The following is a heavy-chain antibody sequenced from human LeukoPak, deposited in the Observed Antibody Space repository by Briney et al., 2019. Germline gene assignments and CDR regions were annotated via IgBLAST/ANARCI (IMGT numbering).Heavy chain of an antibody. Sequence: GGSLRLSCAASGFTFSSYSMNWVRQAPGKGLEWVSSISSSSSYIYYADSVKGRFTISRDNAKNSLYLQMNSLRAEDTAVYYCAKDRGDHPNAFDIWGQGTMVTVSS. V-gene: IGHV3-21*01. CDR3: AKDRGDHPNAFDI. J-gene: IGHJ3*02. CDR1: GFTFSSYS. CDR2: ISSSSSYI. D-gene: IGHD3-10*01.